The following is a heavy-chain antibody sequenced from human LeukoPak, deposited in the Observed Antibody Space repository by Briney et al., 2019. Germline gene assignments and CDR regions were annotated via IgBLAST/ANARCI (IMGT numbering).Heavy chain of an antibody. CDR2: INHSGST. CDR3: ARVGYDYVWGSYRRLSDAFDI. V-gene: IGHV4-34*01. D-gene: IGHD3-16*02. CDR1: GGSFSGYY. Sequence: SETLSLTCAVYGGSFSGYYWSLIRQPPGKGLEWIGEINHSGSTNYNPSLKSRVTISVDTSKNQFSLKLSSVTAADTAVYYCARVGYDYVWGSYRRLSDAFDIWGQGTMVTVSS. J-gene: IGHJ3*02.